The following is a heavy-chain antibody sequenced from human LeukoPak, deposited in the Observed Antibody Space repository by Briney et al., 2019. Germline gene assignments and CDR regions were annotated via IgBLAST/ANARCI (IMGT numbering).Heavy chain of an antibody. J-gene: IGHJ4*02. CDR2: ISSSSSYI. CDR1: GFTFSSYS. Sequence: GGSLRLSCAASGFTFSSYSMNWVRQAPGKGLEWASSISSSSSYIYYADSVKGRFTISRDNAKNSLYLQMNSLRAEDTAVYYCARGGIAAFDYWGQGTLVTVSS. CDR3: ARGGIAAFDY. D-gene: IGHD6-13*01. V-gene: IGHV3-21*01.